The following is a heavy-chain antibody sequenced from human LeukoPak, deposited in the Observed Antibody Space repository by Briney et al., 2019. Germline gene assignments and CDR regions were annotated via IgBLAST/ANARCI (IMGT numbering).Heavy chain of an antibody. V-gene: IGHV1-24*01. Sequence: ASVKVSCQVSGYTLTELSMHWVRQAPGKGLEWMGGFDPEDGETIYAQKFQGRVAMTEDTSTDTAYMELSSLRSEDTAVYYCATVAPYYYDSSGYLGYWGQGTLVTLSS. D-gene: IGHD3-22*01. CDR2: FDPEDGET. J-gene: IGHJ4*02. CDR1: GYTLTELS. CDR3: ATVAPYYYDSSGYLGY.